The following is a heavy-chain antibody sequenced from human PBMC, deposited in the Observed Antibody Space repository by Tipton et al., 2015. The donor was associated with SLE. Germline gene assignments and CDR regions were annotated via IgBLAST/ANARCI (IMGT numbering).Heavy chain of an antibody. J-gene: IGHJ6*02. CDR3: ARDQGSSIDYYYGMDV. V-gene: IGHV3-11*06. Sequence: SLRLSCAASGFTFSDYYMSWIRQAPGKGLEWVSYISSSSSYIYYADSVKGRFTISRDNANNSLYLQMNSLRAEDTAVYYCARDQGSSIDYYYGMDVWGQGTTVTVSS. CDR1: GFTFSDYY. CDR2: ISSSSSYI. D-gene: IGHD6-13*01.